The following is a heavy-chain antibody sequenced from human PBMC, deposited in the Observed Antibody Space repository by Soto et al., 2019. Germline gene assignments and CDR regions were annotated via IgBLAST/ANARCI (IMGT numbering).Heavy chain of an antibody. V-gene: IGHV1-3*01. J-gene: IGHJ6*03. CDR2: INAGNGNT. Sequence: EASVKVSCKASGYTFTSYAMHWVRQAPGQRLEWMGWINAGNGNTKYSQKFQGRVTITRDTSASTAYMELSSLRSEDTAVYYCARGLVIVVPAAATNNYYYYYMDVWGKGTTVTVSS. CDR1: GYTFTSYA. D-gene: IGHD2-2*01. CDR3: ARGLVIVVPAAATNNYYYYYMDV.